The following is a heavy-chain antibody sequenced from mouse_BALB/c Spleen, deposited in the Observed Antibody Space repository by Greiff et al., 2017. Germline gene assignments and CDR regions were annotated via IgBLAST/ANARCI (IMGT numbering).Heavy chain of an antibody. D-gene: IGHD2-3*01. V-gene: IGHV5-6-2*01. CDR2: INSNGGST. J-gene: IGHJ4*01. Sequence: EVQGVESGGGLVKLGGSLKLSCAASGFTFSSYYMSWVRQTPEKRLELVAAINSNGGSTYYPDTVKGRFTISRDNAKNTLYLQMSSLKSEDTALYYCARHQGGYYDYAMDYWGQGTSVTVSS. CDR3: ARHQGGYYDYAMDY. CDR1: GFTFSSYY.